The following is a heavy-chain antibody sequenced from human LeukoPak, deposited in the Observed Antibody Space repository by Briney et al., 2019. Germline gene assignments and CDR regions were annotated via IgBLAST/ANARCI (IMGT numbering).Heavy chain of an antibody. J-gene: IGHJ4*02. Sequence: GGSLRLSCAASGFTFSSYEMNWVHQAPGKGLEWVSYISSSGSTIYYADSVKGRFTISRDNAKNSLYLQMNSLRAEDTAVYYCASFTYYYGSGSYDRVYWGQGTLVTVSS. V-gene: IGHV3-48*03. CDR2: ISSSGSTI. CDR1: GFTFSSYE. CDR3: ASFTYYYGSGSYDRVY. D-gene: IGHD3-10*01.